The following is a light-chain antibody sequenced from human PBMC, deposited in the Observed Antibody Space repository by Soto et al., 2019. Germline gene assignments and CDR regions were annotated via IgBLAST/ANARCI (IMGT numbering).Light chain of an antibody. CDR1: ENVSNNY. V-gene: IGKV3-20*01. CDR3: QQYGSSPPYT. CDR2: GSS. Sequence: EVVLTQSPGTLSLSPGERATLSCRASENVSNNYLAWYQQKPGQAPRLLIFGSSDRAAGIPDRFSGSGSGTEFTLTISRLAPEDFAVYYCQQYGSSPPYTFGQGTKLEIK. J-gene: IGKJ2*01.